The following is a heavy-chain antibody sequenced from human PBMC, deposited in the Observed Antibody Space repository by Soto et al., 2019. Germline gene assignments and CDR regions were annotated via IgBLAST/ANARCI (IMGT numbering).Heavy chain of an antibody. CDR1: GYTFTGYY. CDR2: INPNSGGT. V-gene: IGHV1-2*02. J-gene: IGHJ3*02. D-gene: IGHD3-9*01. Sequence: ASVKVSCKASGYTFTGYYMHWVRQAPGQGLEWMGWINPNSGGTNYAQKFQGRVTMTRDTSTSTAYMELSRLRSDDTAVYYCATRYYDILTGYYPPVGDAFDIWGQGTIVPASS. CDR3: ATRYYDILTGYYPPVGDAFDI.